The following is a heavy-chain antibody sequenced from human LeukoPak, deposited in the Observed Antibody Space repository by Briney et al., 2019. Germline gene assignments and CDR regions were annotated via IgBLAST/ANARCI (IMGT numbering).Heavy chain of an antibody. CDR2: ITSGGGTT. Sequence: GGSLRLSCAASGFTFSSYAMSWVRQAPGKGLEWVSAITSGGGTTYYAGSVKGRFTISRDNSKNTLYLQMNSLRAEDTAVYYCARDPPRAAWVFDYWGQGTLVSVSS. CDR1: GFTFSSYA. V-gene: IGHV3-23*01. D-gene: IGHD6-25*01. CDR3: ARDPPRAAWVFDY. J-gene: IGHJ4*02.